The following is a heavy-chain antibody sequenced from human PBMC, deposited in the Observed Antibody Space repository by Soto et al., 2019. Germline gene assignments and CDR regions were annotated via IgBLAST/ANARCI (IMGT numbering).Heavy chain of an antibody. CDR1: GFTFSSYG. Sequence: GGSLRLSCAASGFTFSSYGMHWVRQAPGKGLEWVAVIWYDGSNKYYADSVKGRFTISRDNSKNTLYLQMNSLRAEDTAVYYCARTLRAVSGLDSFDIWGQGTMVTVSS. V-gene: IGHV3-33*01. D-gene: IGHD6-19*01. CDR3: ARTLRAVSGLDSFDI. CDR2: IWYDGSNK. J-gene: IGHJ3*02.